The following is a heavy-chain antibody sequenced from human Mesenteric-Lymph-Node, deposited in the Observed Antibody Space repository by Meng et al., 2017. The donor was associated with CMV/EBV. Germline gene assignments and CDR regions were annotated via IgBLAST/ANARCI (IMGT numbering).Heavy chain of an antibody. D-gene: IGHD1/OR15-1a*01. CDR2: IYYTGIT. Sequence: GSLRLSCAVYGGSISEYYWSWIRQSLEKGLEWIGHIYYTGITNYNPSLQSRVTISVDTSKNQFSLTLRSVTAADTAVYFCARTPNNLNFESWGQGTLVTVSS. V-gene: IGHV4-59*01. J-gene: IGHJ4*02. CDR1: GGSISEYY. CDR3: ARTPNNLNFES.